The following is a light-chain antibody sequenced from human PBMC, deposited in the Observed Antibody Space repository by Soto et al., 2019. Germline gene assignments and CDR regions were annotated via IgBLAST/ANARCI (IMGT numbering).Light chain of an antibody. J-gene: IGKJ5*01. V-gene: IGKV3-20*01. CDR3: QQSGSSHPLT. CDR1: QSVSSTS. Sequence: GKIVTLSCQSVSSTSLTYYQQKPGQAHRPLIYGASTRATGIPDRFSGSGSATAFTPTISRLEPEDFAVYYCQQSGSSHPLTVGPVTRLEIK. CDR2: GAS.